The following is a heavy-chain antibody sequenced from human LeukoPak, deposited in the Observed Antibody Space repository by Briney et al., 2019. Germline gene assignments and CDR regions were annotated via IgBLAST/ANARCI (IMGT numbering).Heavy chain of an antibody. CDR3: ARRYCSSTSCYYYYGMDV. J-gene: IGHJ6*02. CDR2: ISYDGSDK. Sequence: GGSLRLSCAASGFTFSSYAMHWVRQAPGKGLEWVAVISYDGSDKYYADSVKGRFTISRDNSKNTLYLQMNSLRAEDTAVYYCARRYCSSTSCYYYYGMDVWGQGTTVTVSS. CDR1: GFTFSSYA. V-gene: IGHV3-30-3*01. D-gene: IGHD2-2*01.